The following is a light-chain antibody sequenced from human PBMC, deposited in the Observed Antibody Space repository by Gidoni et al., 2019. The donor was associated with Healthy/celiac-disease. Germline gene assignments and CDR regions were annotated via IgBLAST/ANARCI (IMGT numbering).Light chain of an antibody. CDR3: QQLNSYPRVT. J-gene: IGKJ3*01. CDR2: AAS. Sequence: DIQLTQSPSFLSASVGDRVTITCRASKVISSYLAWYQQKPGKAPKLLIYAASTLQSGVQSRFSGSGSGTEFTLTISSLQPEDFATYYCQQLNSYPRVTFGPGTKVDIK. V-gene: IGKV1-9*01. CDR1: KVISSY.